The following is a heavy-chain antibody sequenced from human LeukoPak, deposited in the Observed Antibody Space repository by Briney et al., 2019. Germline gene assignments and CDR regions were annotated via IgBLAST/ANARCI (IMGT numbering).Heavy chain of an antibody. D-gene: IGHD3-22*01. V-gene: IGHV1-18*01. Sequence: ASVKVSCKASGYTFTSYGISWVRQAPGQGLEWMGWISAYNGNTNYAQKLQGRVTMTTDTSTSTAYMELRSLRSDDTAVYYCARPSTYYYDSSGPKGAFDIWGQGTMVTVSS. CDR3: ARPSTYYYDSSGPKGAFDI. CDR1: GYTFTSYG. CDR2: ISAYNGNT. J-gene: IGHJ3*02.